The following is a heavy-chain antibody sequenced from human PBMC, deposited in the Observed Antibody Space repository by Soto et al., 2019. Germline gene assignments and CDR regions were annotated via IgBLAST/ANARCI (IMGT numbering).Heavy chain of an antibody. V-gene: IGHV3-30-3*01. D-gene: IGHD5-18*01. CDR3: AKDGRYTYYFDY. Sequence: GGSLRLSCAASGFTFSSYAMHWVRQAPGKGLEWVAAITYDGSSTYYADSVKGRFTISRDNSKNTLYLQMNSLRAEDTAVYYCAKDGRYTYYFDYWGQGTLVTVSS. CDR1: GFTFSSYA. J-gene: IGHJ4*02. CDR2: ITYDGSST.